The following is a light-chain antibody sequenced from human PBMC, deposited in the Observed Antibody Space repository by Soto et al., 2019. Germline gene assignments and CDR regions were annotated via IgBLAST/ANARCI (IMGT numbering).Light chain of an antibody. V-gene: IGKV1-9*01. CDR1: QDIGSY. Sequence: EIQLTQSPAFLSASVGERVTITCRASQDIGSYLAWYQQKPGNAPQFLLYAAATLRVGVPSRFSESGSGTEFTLTISRLQPEDSAPYYCQQLSAYPITFGQGTRLEIK. J-gene: IGKJ5*01. CDR2: AAA. CDR3: QQLSAYPIT.